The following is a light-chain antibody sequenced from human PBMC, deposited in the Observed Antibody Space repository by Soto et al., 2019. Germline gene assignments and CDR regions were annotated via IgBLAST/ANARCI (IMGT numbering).Light chain of an antibody. V-gene: IGLV2-8*01. CDR1: SSDVGDYNY. CDR2: EVS. Sequence: QSVLTQPPSPSGSPGQSVTISCTGTSSDVGDYNYVSWYQQHPGKAPKLMIYEVSKRPSGVPDRFSGSKSGNTASLTVSGLQAEDEADYYCSSYAGINNFYVFGTGTKVTVL. J-gene: IGLJ1*01. CDR3: SSYAGINNFYV.